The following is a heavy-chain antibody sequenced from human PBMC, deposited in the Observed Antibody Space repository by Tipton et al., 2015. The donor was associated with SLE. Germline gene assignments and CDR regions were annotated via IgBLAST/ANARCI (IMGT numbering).Heavy chain of an antibody. V-gene: IGHV4-34*01. D-gene: IGHD6-19*01. CDR2: INHSGST. CDR1: GGSFSGYY. Sequence: LRLSCAVYGGSFSGYYWSWIRQPPGKGLEWIGEINHSGSTNYNPSLKSRVTISVDTSKNQFSLKLSSVTAADTAVYYCARETGRYSSGWFDYWGQGTLVTVSS. J-gene: IGHJ4*02. CDR3: ARETGRYSSGWFDY.